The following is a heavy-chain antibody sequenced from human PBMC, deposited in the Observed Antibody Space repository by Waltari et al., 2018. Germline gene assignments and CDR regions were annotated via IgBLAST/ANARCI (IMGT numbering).Heavy chain of an antibody. V-gene: IGHV3-23*01. D-gene: IGHD1-7*01. Sequence: EVQLLESGGGLVQPGGSLSLSCVASGFVFGSYAMTWGRQAPGKGLEWVSGVSAKSDFTNYADSVKGRFTISRDNSKNTLYLQMNSLRVEDAALYYCARYISRGRELMSWGQGTLVTVSS. CDR2: VSAKSDFT. CDR1: GFVFGSYA. CDR3: ARYISRGRELMS. J-gene: IGHJ4*02.